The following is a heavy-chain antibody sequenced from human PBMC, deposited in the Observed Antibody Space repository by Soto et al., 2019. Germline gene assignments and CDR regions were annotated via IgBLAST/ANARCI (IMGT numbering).Heavy chain of an antibody. V-gene: IGHV3-73*01. Sequence: EVQLVESGGDLVQPGGSLKLSCTCLEFNFSGSALHWVRQPSGKGLEWVGRIRGRAKKYATSYATSVRGRFYLSRDDSKNTAFLQMNSLRDEDTGVYFCCGRGGDSLQDIWGQGTLVTVSS. CDR3: CGRGGDSLQDI. J-gene: IGHJ4*02. CDR2: IRGRAKKYAT. CDR1: EFNFSGSA. D-gene: IGHD4-17*01.